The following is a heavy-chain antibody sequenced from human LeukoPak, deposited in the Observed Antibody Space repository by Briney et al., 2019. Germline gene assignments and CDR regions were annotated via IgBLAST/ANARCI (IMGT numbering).Heavy chain of an antibody. J-gene: IGHJ4*02. CDR3: SRDRMGTKSCDY. CDR2: ISSGGST. Sequence: GGSLRPSCAASGFTVRGNYMSWVREAPGKGLECVSGISSGGSTYFADSVKGRFNITRDSSKKTLYHQMKSLRAEDTALYYCSRDRMGTKSCDYWGQGTLVTVSS. D-gene: IGHD5-24*01. CDR1: GFTVRGNY. V-gene: IGHV3-66*01.